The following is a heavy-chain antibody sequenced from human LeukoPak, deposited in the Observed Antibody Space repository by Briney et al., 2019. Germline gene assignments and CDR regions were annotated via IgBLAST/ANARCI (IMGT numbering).Heavy chain of an antibody. CDR3: ASENYDFWSGSQSDCYYGMDV. V-gene: IGHV3-33*01. CDR2: IWYDGSNK. J-gene: IGHJ6*02. CDR1: GFTFSSYG. D-gene: IGHD3-3*01. Sequence: GGSLRLSCAASGFTFSSYGMHWVRQAPGKGLEWVAVIWYDGSNKYYADSVKGRFTISRDNSKNTLYLQMNSLRAEDTAVYYCASENYDFWSGSQSDCYYGMDVWGQGTTVTVSS.